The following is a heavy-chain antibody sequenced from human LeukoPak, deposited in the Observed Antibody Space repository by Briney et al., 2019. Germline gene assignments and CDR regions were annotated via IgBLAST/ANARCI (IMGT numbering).Heavy chain of an antibody. CDR2: ISSSGSPI. Sequence: GGSLRLSCAASGFTFTSYEMNWVRQAPGKGLEWVSFISSSGSPIYYADSVKGRFTISRDNAKNSLYLQMNSLRAEDTAVYYCARDQSHWGQGTLVTVSS. CDR1: GFTFTSYE. V-gene: IGHV3-48*03. CDR3: ARDQSH. J-gene: IGHJ4*02.